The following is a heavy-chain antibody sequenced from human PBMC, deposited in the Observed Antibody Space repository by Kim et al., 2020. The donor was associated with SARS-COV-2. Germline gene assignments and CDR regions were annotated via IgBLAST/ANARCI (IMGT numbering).Heavy chain of an antibody. CDR1: GFTFDDYA. D-gene: IGHD6-13*01. CDR3: AKAYSSSRLYYFDC. CDR2: ISWNSGSI. V-gene: IGHV3-9*01. Sequence: GGSLRLSCAASGFTFDDYAMHWVRQAPGKGLEWVSGISWNSGSIGYADSVKGRFTISRDNAKNSLYLQMNSLRAEDTALYYCAKAYSSSRLYYFDCWCQGSLVTVSS. J-gene: IGHJ4*02.